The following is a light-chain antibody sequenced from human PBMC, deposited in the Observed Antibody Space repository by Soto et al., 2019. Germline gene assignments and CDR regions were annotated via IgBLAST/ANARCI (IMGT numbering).Light chain of an antibody. CDR3: ATWDDSLNGSGV. V-gene: IGLV1-44*01. CDR1: SSNIGGNS. Sequence: QSVLTQPPSASGTPGQRVTISCAGSSSNIGGNSVTWYQQVPGTAPKLLIYSDNRRPSGVPDRFSGSKSGTSASLAISGLQSADEADYYCATWDDSLNGSGVFGTGTQLTVL. J-gene: IGLJ1*01. CDR2: SDN.